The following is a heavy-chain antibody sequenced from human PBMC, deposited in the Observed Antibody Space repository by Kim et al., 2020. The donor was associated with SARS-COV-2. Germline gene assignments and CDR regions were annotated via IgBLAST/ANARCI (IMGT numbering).Heavy chain of an antibody. V-gene: IGHV3-30*18. Sequence: GGSLRLSCAASGFTFSSYGMHWVRQAPGKGLEWVAVISYDGSNKYYADSVKGRFTISRDNSKNTLYLQMNSLRAEDTAVYYCAKTDILYYYDSSGYTHFDSGGKETLATVSP. J-gene: IGHJ4*02. D-gene: IGHD3-22*01. CDR3: AKTDILYYYDSSGYTHFDS. CDR1: GFTFSSYG. CDR2: ISYDGSNK.